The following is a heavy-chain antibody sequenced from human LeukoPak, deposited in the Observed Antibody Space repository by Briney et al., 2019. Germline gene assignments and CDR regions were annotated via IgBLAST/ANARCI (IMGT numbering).Heavy chain of an antibody. CDR1: GYTFTSYA. CDR2: INTNTGNP. V-gene: IGHV7-4-1*02. Sequence: ASVKVSCKASGYTFTSYAMNWVRQAPGQGLEWMGWINTNTGNPTYAQGFTGRFVFSLDTSVSTAYLQISSLKAEDTAVYYCARALILYSSSWYAVSNGPNDYWGQGTLVTVSS. CDR3: ARALILYSSSWYAVSNGPNDY. J-gene: IGHJ4*02. D-gene: IGHD6-13*01.